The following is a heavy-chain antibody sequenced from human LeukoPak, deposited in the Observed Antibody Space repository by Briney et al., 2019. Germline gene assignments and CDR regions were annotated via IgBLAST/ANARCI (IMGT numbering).Heavy chain of an antibody. CDR2: MNPNSGNT. V-gene: IGHV1-8*01. CDR3: ARDLGGSSGWYWNYYYYYMDV. Sequence: ASVKVSCKASGYTFTSYDINWVRQATGQGLEWMGWMNPNSGNTGYAQRFQGRVTMTRNTSISTAYMELSSLRSEDTAVYYCARDLGGSSGWYWNYYYYYMDVWGKGTTVTVSS. D-gene: IGHD6-19*01. CDR1: GYTFTSYD. J-gene: IGHJ6*03.